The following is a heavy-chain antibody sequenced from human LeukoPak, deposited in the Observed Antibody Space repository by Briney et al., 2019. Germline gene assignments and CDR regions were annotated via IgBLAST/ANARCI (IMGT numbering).Heavy chain of an antibody. D-gene: IGHD1-26*01. J-gene: IGHJ4*02. CDR2: MSGSGGST. Sequence: GGSLRLSCAASGFTFSSYAMSWVRQAPGKGLEWVSAMSGSGGSTYYADSVKGRLTISSDTSKNTLYLQMNSLRAEDTAVYYCAKGRSGSFLFDYWGQGTLVTVSS. CDR1: GFTFSSYA. CDR3: AKGRSGSFLFDY. V-gene: IGHV3-23*01.